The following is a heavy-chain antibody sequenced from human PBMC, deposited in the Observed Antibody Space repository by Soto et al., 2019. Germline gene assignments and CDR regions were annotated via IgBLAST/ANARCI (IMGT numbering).Heavy chain of an antibody. CDR1: GFTFSSYG. V-gene: IGHV3-33*08. CDR2: IWYDGSNK. Sequence: GGSLRLSCAASGFTFSSYGMHWVRQAPGKGLEGVAVIWYDGSNKYYADSVKGRFTISRDNSKNTLYLQMNSLRAEDTAVYYCAREYSSSYYFDDWGQGTLVTVSS. D-gene: IGHD6-6*01. J-gene: IGHJ4*02. CDR3: AREYSSSYYFDD.